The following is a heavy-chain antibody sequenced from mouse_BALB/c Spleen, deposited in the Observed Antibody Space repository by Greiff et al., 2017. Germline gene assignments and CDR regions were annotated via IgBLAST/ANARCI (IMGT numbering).Heavy chain of an antibody. CDR3: ARNGVLRYYFDY. J-gene: IGHJ2*01. CDR1: GYSITSDYA. Sequence: EVQLQQSGPGLVKPSQSLSLTCTVTGYSITSDYAWNWIRQFPGNKLEWMGYISYSGSTSYNPSLKSRISITRDTSKNQFFLQLNSVTTEDTATYYCARNGVLRYYFDYWGQGTTLTVSS. V-gene: IGHV3-2*02. CDR2: ISYSGST. D-gene: IGHD1-1*01.